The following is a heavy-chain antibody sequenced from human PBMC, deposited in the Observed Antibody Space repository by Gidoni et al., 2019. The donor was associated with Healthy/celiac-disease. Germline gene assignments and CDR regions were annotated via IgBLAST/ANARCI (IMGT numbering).Heavy chain of an antibody. D-gene: IGHD6-19*01. CDR1: GYTFTSYY. CDR3: ARDFQAGDYFDY. J-gene: IGHJ4*02. CDR2: INPSGGST. Sequence: QVQLVQSGAEVKKPGASVKVSCKASGYTFTSYYMHWVRQAPGQGLEWMGIINPSGGSTSYAQKFQGRVTITRDTSTSTVYMELSSLRSEDTAVYYCARDFQAGDYFDYWGQGTLVTVSS. V-gene: IGHV1-46*01.